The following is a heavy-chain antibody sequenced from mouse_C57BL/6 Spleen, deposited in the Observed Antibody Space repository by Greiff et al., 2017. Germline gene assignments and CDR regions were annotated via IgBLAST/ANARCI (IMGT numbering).Heavy chain of an antibody. D-gene: IGHD2-5*01. CDR2: IHPNSGST. J-gene: IGHJ4*01. CDR1: GYTFTSYW. Sequence: QVQLQQPGAELVKPGASVKLSCKASGYTFTSYWMHWVKQRPGQGLEWIGMIHPNSGSTNYNEKFKSKATLTVDKSSSTAYMQLSRLTSEDSAVYYCARSGSNYPYYAMDYWGQGTSVTVSS. V-gene: IGHV1-64*01. CDR3: ARSGSNYPYYAMDY.